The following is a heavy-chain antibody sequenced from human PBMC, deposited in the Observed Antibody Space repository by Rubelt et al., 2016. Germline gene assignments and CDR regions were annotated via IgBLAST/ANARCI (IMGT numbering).Heavy chain of an antibody. CDR3: VLACLITGYHPTSVTVTWY. J-gene: IGHJ2*01. V-gene: IGHV4-39*01. CDR2: IYYSGST. Sequence: QLQLQESGPGLVKPSETLSLTCTVSGGSISSSSYYWGWIRQPPGKGLEWIGSIYYSGSTYYNPSLKRRVTISVDTCKAPDVFPIISGCRHRKDNSPVVLACLITGYHPTSVTVTWY. CDR1: GGSISSSSYY. D-gene: IGHD1-20*01.